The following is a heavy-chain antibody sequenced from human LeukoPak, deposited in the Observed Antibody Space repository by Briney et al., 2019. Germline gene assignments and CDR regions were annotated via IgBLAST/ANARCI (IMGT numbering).Heavy chain of an antibody. D-gene: IGHD1-1*01. CDR1: GGSISSYY. CDR2: IYYSGST. CDR3: ARDEVPYGMDV. V-gene: IGHV4-59*01. J-gene: IGHJ6*02. Sequence: SETLSLTCTVSGGSISSYYWSWIRQPPGKGLEWIGYIYYSGSTNYNPSLKSRVTIPVDTSKNQFSLKLSSVTAADTAVYYCARDEVPYGMDVWGQGTTVTVSS.